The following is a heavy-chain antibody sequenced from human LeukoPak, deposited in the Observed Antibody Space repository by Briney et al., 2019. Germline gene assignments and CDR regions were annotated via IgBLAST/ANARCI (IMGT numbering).Heavy chain of an antibody. V-gene: IGHV4-59*01. CDR1: GGSLSSNS. D-gene: IGHD5-24*01. CDR3: CGDGLSWILDS. CDR2: VYYRGAT. Sequence: SETLSLTCTVSGGSLSSNSLSWIRQPPGKGLEWIGAVYYRGATNYNPYLKSRSIIIVDASKKQFSLKLTAMTAADAAADYCCGDGLSWILDSCGQGSLVTVSS. J-gene: IGHJ4*02.